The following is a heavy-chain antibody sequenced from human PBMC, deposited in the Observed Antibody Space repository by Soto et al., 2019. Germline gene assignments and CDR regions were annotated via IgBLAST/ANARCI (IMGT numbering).Heavy chain of an antibody. Sequence: PGGSLRLSCVASGFPLSRYAISWVRQAPGKGLEWVSAISGSGGSTYYTDSVKGRFTISRDNSKNTVYLQMNGLRADDTAVYYCAKDIVVVIATGDYFDYWGQGTLVTVSS. CDR3: AKDIVVVIATGDYFDY. V-gene: IGHV3-23*01. CDR2: ISGSGGST. J-gene: IGHJ4*02. D-gene: IGHD2-15*01. CDR1: GFPLSRYA.